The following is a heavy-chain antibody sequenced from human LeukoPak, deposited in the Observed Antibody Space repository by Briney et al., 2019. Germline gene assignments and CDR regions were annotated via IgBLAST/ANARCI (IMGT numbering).Heavy chain of an antibody. V-gene: IGHV3-30-3*01. CDR1: GFTFSSYA. J-gene: IGHJ6*02. Sequence: PGGSLRLSCAASGFTFSSYAMHWVRQAPGKGLEWVAVISYDGSNKYYADSMKGRFTISRDNSKNTLYLQMNSLRPEDTAVYYCARGGYGLGSYFYFYGMDVWGQGTTVTVSS. CDR3: ARGGYGLGSYFYFYGMDV. D-gene: IGHD3-10*01. CDR2: ISYDGSNK.